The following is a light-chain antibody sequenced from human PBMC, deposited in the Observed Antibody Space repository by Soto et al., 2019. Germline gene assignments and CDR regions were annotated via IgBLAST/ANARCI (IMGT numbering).Light chain of an antibody. CDR2: GAS. Sequence: EIVMTQSPTTLSVSPGERATLSCRASQSVSTNLAWYQQKPGQVPSLLIYGASTRASGIPARFSGSGSGTEFTLNIGSLQSEDFAVYYCQQYRSSPSFGQGTRLEIK. CDR3: QQYRSSPS. V-gene: IGKV3-15*01. J-gene: IGKJ5*01. CDR1: QSVSTN.